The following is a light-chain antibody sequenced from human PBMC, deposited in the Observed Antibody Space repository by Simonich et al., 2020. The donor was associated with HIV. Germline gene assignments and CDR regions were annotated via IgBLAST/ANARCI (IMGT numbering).Light chain of an antibody. J-gene: IGKJ2*01. CDR1: QSLLHSDGRTY. V-gene: IGKV2-29*02. CDR3: MQGIHFPYT. CDR2: ELS. Sequence: EIVMTQTALSLSVTPGQPASISCKSSQSLLHSDGRTYLYWYLQKQGQSQQLLIDELSSRVSGVPDRFSGRGSGTDFTLHISRVEAEDVGVYYCMQGIHFPYTFGQGTKVEIK.